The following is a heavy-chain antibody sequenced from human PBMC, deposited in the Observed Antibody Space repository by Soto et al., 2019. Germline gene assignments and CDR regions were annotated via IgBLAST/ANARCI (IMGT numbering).Heavy chain of an antibody. CDR1: GFIFNNYA. J-gene: IGHJ4*02. CDR3: AKAIVTALTEKFGY. V-gene: IGHV3-23*01. D-gene: IGHD2-21*02. CDR2: VTASGGGT. Sequence: SGGSLRLSCAASGFIFNNYAMTWVRQAPGKGLEWVSTVTASGGGTFYANSVKGRFTISRDNSRNTLHLQMSSLRVEDTALYYCAKAIVTALTEKFGYWGQGNLVTVSS.